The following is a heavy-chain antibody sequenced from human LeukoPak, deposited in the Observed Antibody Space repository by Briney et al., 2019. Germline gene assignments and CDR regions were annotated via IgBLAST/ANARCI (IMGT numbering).Heavy chain of an antibody. D-gene: IGHD6-13*01. CDR2: IKEAGSEK. V-gene: IGHV3-7*04. J-gene: IGHJ4*02. CDR1: GFTFSNYW. CDR3: ARGGGMRSWYDFDY. Sequence: GGSLRLSCAASGFTFSNYWMSWVRQAPGKGLEFLANIKEAGSEKYYVDSVKGRFTISRDNDKNLVHMQMNSLRAEDTAVYYCARGGGMRSWYDFDYWGQGTLVTVSS.